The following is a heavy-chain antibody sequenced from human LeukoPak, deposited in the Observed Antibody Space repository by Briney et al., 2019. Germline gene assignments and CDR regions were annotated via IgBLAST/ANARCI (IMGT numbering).Heavy chain of an antibody. CDR2: INHSGST. CDR1: GGSFSDYY. J-gene: IGHJ4*02. D-gene: IGHD1-20*01. CDR3: ARGHNWKDY. Sequence: PSEILSLTCAVYGGSFSDYYWSWIRQPPGKGLEWIGEINHSGSTNYNPSLKSRVTISVDTSKNQVSLKLSSVTAADTAVYFCARGHNWKDYWGQGTLVTVSS. V-gene: IGHV4-34*01.